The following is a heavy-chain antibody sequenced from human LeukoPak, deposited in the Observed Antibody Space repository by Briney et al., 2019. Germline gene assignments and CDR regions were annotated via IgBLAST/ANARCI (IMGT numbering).Heavy chain of an antibody. CDR2: INHSGST. J-gene: IGHJ5*02. Sequence: SGTLSLTCAVSGGSISSSNWWSWVRQPPGKGLEWIGEINHSGSTNYNPSLKSRVTISVDTSKNQFSLKLSSVTAADTAVYYCARRGGFDSSGYTNWFDPWGQGTLVTVSS. CDR3: ARRGGFDSSGYTNWFDP. CDR1: GGSISSSNW. V-gene: IGHV4-4*02. D-gene: IGHD3-22*01.